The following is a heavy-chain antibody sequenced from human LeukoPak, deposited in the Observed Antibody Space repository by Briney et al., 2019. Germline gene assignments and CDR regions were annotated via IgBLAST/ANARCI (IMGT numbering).Heavy chain of an antibody. CDR3: ARDGYSSSWSYFDY. V-gene: IGHV3-11*04. CDR1: GGSFSHYY. D-gene: IGHD6-13*01. Sequence: GGSLRLSCITSGGSFSHYYMRWIRQAPGKGMEWISYISGSGFTVDYADSVKGRFTISRDNAKDSLFLHMNSLRLDDTAVYYCARDGYSSSWSYFDYWGQGTLVTVSS. J-gene: IGHJ4*02. CDR2: ISGSGFTV.